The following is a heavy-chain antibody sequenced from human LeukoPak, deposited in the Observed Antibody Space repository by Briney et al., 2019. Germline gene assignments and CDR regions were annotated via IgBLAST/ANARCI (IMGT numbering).Heavy chain of an antibody. V-gene: IGHV3-13*01. CDR1: GFTFSSYD. D-gene: IGHD4-17*01. Sequence: GGSLRLSCAASGFTFSSYDMPWVRQATGKGLEWVSAIGTAGDTYYPGSVKGRFTISRENAKNSLYLQMNSLRAGDTAVYYCARGATTVTTPGTEFDYWGQGTLVTVSS. CDR3: ARGATTVTTPGTEFDY. CDR2: IGTAGDT. J-gene: IGHJ4*02.